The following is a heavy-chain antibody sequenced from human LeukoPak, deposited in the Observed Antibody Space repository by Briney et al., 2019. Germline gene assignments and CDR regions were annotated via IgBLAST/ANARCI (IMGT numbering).Heavy chain of an antibody. CDR3: ARAANTYYDFWSGYYSFDY. Sequence: SGGSLRLSXAASGFTFSSYWMSWVRQAPGKGLEWVANIKQDGSEKYYVDSVKGRFTISRDNAKNSLYLQMNSLRAEDTAVYYCARAANTYYDFWSGYYSFDYWGQGTLVTVSS. CDR1: GFTFSSYW. CDR2: IKQDGSEK. J-gene: IGHJ4*02. D-gene: IGHD3-3*01. V-gene: IGHV3-7*01.